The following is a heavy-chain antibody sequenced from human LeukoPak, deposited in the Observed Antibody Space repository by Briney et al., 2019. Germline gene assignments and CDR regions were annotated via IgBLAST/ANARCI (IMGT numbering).Heavy chain of an antibody. Sequence: ASVKVSCKASGYTFTSYGISWVRQAPGQGLEWMGWISAYNGNTNYAQKLQGRVTMTTDTSTSTAYMELRSLRSGDTAVYYCARGCSGGSCYSSPAEYFQHWGQGTLVTVSS. J-gene: IGHJ1*01. V-gene: IGHV1-18*01. CDR2: ISAYNGNT. D-gene: IGHD2-15*01. CDR3: ARGCSGGSCYSSPAEYFQH. CDR1: GYTFTSYG.